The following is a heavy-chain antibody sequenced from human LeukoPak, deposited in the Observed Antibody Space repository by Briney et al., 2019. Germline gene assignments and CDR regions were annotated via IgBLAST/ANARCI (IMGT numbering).Heavy chain of an antibody. D-gene: IGHD5-12*01. CDR1: GGTFSIYA. Sequence: ASVTVSCTASGGTFSIYAISWVRQAPGQGLEWMGGIIPIFGTANYAQKFQGRVTITADESTSTAYMELSSLRSEDTAVYYCARDLNLDSGYESYGMDVWGQGTTVTVSS. CDR3: ARDLNLDSGYESYGMDV. CDR2: IIPIFGTA. V-gene: IGHV1-69*13. J-gene: IGHJ6*02.